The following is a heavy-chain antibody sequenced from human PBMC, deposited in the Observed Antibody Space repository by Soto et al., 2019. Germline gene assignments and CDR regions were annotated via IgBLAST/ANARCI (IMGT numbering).Heavy chain of an antibody. D-gene: IGHD2-2*01. CDR1: GGSISSYY. J-gene: IGHJ5*02. CDR2: IYYSGST. V-gene: IGHV4-59*01. Sequence: SETLSLTCTVSGGSISSYYWSWIRQPPGKGLEWIGYIYYSGSTNYNPSLKSRVTISVDTSKNQFSLKLSSVTAADTAVYYCARGNIVVVPNHSWFGPWGQGTLVTVSS. CDR3: ARGNIVVVPNHSWFGP.